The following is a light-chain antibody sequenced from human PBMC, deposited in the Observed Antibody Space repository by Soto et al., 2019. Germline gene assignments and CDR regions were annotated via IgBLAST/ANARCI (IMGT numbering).Light chain of an antibody. J-gene: IGLJ2*01. CDR3: SSYTTTGARV. Sequence: QSALTQPASVSGSPGQSITISCTGTSSDIGAYNSVSWYQQHPGMAPQLIIYDVSYRPSGISSRFSGSKSGNTASLTISGLRAADEADYYCSSYTTTGARVFGGGTKLTVL. CDR2: DVS. CDR1: SSDIGAYNS. V-gene: IGLV2-14*01.